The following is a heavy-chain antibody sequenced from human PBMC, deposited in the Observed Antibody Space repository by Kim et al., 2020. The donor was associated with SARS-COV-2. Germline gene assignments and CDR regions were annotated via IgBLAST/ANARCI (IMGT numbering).Heavy chain of an antibody. J-gene: IGHJ5*01. V-gene: IGHV5-51*01. CDR3: ARSRRFCGATTCYNWFDS. CDR2: IYPGDSDA. D-gene: IGHD2-2*01. CDR1: GYSFTSYW. Sequence: GESLKISCVSSGYSFTSYWIGWVRQMPGKGLEWMGVIYPGDSDARHSPSFKGQVTLSADKSINTAFPQWSSLKASDTAMYYCARSRRFCGATTCYNWFDSWGQGTLVTVSS.